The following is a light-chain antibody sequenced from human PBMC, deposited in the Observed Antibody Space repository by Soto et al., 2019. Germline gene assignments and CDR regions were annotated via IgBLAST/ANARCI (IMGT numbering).Light chain of an antibody. J-gene: IGKJ1*01. V-gene: IGKV3-20*01. CDR2: GTS. CDR1: HTISSSY. CDR3: QQYNSYSWT. Sequence: EIVLTQSPGTLSLSPGERATLSCRASHTISSSYLAWYQQKPGQAPRLLIYGTSTRATGIPATFSGSGSGTQFTLTISSLQSEDFATYYCQQYNSYSWTFGQGTKVDIK.